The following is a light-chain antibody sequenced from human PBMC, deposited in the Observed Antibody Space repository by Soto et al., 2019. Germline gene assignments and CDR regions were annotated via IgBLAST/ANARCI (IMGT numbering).Light chain of an antibody. CDR3: QQTYSTPIT. J-gene: IGKJ5*01. CDR2: AAS. V-gene: IGKV1-39*01. Sequence: DIQMTQSPSSLSASVGDRVTITCRASQSISRNLNWYHHKPGKAPKVLIYAASSLQSGVPSRFSGSGSGTDFTLTISSLQPEDFATYYCQQTYSTPITFGQGTRLEMK. CDR1: QSISRN.